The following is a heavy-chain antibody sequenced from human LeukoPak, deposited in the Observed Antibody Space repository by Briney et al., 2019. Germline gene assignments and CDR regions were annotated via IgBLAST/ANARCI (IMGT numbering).Heavy chain of an antibody. CDR1: GFTFSFYA. Sequence: GGSLRLSCAASGFTFSFYAMSWVRQAPGKGLEWASSISGSGDKTYYADSVKGRFAISSDTSQNTLYLQMSSLRVEDTAVYYCAKDGVGLTTPNWFDPWGQGTLVIVSS. CDR3: AKDGVGLTTPNWFDP. CDR2: ISGSGDKT. V-gene: IGHV3-23*01. J-gene: IGHJ5*02. D-gene: IGHD3-3*01.